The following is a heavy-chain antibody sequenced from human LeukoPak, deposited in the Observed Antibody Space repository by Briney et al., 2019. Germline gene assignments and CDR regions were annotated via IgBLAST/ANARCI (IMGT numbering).Heavy chain of an antibody. D-gene: IGHD4-17*01. Sequence: SETLSLTCAVYGGSFSGYYWSWIRQPPGKGLEWIGEINHSGNTNYNPSLKSRVTISVDTSRNQFSLKLSSVTAADTAVYYCATRRGRCGMDVWGKGTTVTVSS. V-gene: IGHV4-34*01. CDR2: INHSGNT. J-gene: IGHJ6*04. CDR3: ATRRGRCGMDV. CDR1: GGSFSGYY.